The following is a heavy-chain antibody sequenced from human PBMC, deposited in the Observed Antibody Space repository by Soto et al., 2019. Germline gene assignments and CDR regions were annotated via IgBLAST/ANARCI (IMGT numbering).Heavy chain of an antibody. J-gene: IGHJ4*02. CDR1: GGSISSYY. CDR3: ARGRHGSGWTPYFDY. CDR2: IYYSGST. V-gene: IGHV4-59*01. Sequence: SETLSLTCTVSGGSISSYYWSWIRQPPGKGLEWIGYIYYSGSTNYNPSLKSRVTISVDTSKNQFSLKLSSVTAADTAVYYCARGRHGSGWTPYFDYWGQGTLVTVSS. D-gene: IGHD6-19*01.